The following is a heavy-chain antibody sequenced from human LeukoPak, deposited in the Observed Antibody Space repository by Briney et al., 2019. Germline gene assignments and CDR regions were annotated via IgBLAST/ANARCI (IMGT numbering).Heavy chain of an antibody. CDR3: AKMVGFFNYFDC. Sequence: QAGGSLRLSCAASGFTFSTYAMSWVRQAPGKGLEWVSAISGSGGSTYQSDSVKGRFTISRDNSKNTLYLQMNSLRVEDTAVYYCAKMVGFFNYFDCWGQGTLVTVSS. V-gene: IGHV3-23*01. D-gene: IGHD3-10*01. J-gene: IGHJ4*02. CDR1: GFTFSTYA. CDR2: ISGSGGST.